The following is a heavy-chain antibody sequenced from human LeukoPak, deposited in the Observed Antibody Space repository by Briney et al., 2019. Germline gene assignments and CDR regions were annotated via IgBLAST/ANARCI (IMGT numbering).Heavy chain of an antibody. CDR2: IIPIFSTA. CDR3: AREGRDGYNYGY. CDR1: GGTFSSYA. V-gene: IGHV1-69*01. J-gene: IGHJ4*02. D-gene: IGHD5-24*01. Sequence: SVKVSFKASGGTFSSYAFSWVRQAPGQGLEWMGGIIPIFSTAKYAQKFQGRVPITADESTSTAYMELSSLRSEDTAVYYCAREGRDGYNYGYWGQGTLVTVSS.